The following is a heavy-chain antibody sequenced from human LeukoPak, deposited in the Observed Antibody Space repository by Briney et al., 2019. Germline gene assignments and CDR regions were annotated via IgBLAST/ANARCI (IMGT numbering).Heavy chain of an antibody. CDR3: AKDLVATIGNLDY. CDR1: GFTFSSYA. CDR2: ISGSESTT. Sequence: GGSLRLSCAASGFTFSSYAMSWVRQAPGKGLEWVSAISGSESTTYYADSVKGRFTSSRDNSKNTLYLQMNSLRAEDTAVYYCAKDLVATIGNLDYWGQGTLVTVSS. V-gene: IGHV3-23*01. J-gene: IGHJ4*02. D-gene: IGHD5-12*01.